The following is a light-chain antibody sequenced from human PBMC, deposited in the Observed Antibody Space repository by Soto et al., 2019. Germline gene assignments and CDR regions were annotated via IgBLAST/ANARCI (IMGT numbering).Light chain of an antibody. J-gene: IGKJ4*01. Sequence: EIVMTQSPATLSVSPGERATLSCRASQSVGSDLAWYQQKPGQAPRLLISGASSRATGIPDRFSGGGSGTDFTLTISRLEPEDFAVYYCQQFSSYPLTFGGGTKVDIK. CDR2: GAS. V-gene: IGKV3-20*01. CDR1: QSVGSD. CDR3: QQFSSYPLT.